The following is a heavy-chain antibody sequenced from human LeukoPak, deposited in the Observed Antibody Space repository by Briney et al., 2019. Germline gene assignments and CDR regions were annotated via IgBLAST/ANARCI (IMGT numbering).Heavy chain of an antibody. V-gene: IGHV3-7*01. CDR1: GFTFSNFA. J-gene: IGHJ4*02. Sequence: GGSLRLSCAASGFTFSNFAMAWVRQAPGKGLELVANIKQDRSEKYYVDSVKGRFTISRDNAKDSLYLQMNSLRVEDTAVYYCLRGDRRDYWGQGTLVTVSS. CDR2: IKQDRSEK. CDR3: LRGDRRDY.